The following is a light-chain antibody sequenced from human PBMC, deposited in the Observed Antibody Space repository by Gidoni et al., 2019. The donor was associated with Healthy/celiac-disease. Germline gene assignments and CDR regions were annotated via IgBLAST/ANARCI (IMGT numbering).Light chain of an antibody. CDR2: WAS. CDR3: QQYYSTPPT. CDR1: QRVLYSHNNKNY. J-gene: IGKJ1*01. V-gene: IGKV4-1*01. Sequence: DIVMTQSPDSLAGALGERATINCESGQRVLYSHNNKNYLAWYQQKPGQHPKLLIYWASTRESGVPDRFSGSGSGTDCTLNISSVQAEDVAVYYCQQYYSTPPTFGQGTKVEIK.